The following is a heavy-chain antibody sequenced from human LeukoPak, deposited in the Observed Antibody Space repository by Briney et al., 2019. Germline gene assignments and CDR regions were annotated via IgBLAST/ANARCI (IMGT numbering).Heavy chain of an antibody. CDR1: GGTFSSYA. Sequence: GSSVKVSCKASGGTFSSYAISWVRQAPGQGLEWMGGIIPIFGTANYAQKFQGRVTITADKSTSTAYMELSSLRSEDTAVYYCASPAVIVRGVNNYGMDVWGKGTTVTVSS. V-gene: IGHV1-69*06. CDR3: ASPAVIVRGVNNYGMDV. J-gene: IGHJ6*04. CDR2: IIPIFGTA. D-gene: IGHD3-10*01.